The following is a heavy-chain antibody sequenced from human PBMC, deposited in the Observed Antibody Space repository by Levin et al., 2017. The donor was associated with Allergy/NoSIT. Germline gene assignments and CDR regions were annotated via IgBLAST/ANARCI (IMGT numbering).Heavy chain of an antibody. CDR1: GYTFTSYG. CDR2: ISAYNGNT. D-gene: IGHD2-15*01. Sequence: KISCKASGYTFTSYGISWVRQAPGQGLEWMGWISAYNGNTNYAQKLQGRVTMTTDTSTSTAYMELRSLRSDDTAVYYCARDRFCSGGSCYRSVLFDYWGQGTLVTVSS. V-gene: IGHV1-18*01. CDR3: ARDRFCSGGSCYRSVLFDY. J-gene: IGHJ4*02.